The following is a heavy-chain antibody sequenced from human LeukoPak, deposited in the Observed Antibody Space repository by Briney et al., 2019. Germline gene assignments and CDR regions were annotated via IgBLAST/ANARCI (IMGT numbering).Heavy chain of an antibody. CDR1: GDSISNNY. CDR3: ARGDGYHAY. V-gene: IGHV4-59*01. J-gene: IGHJ4*02. D-gene: IGHD5-24*01. Sequence: SETLSLTCTVSGDSISNNYWTWIRQPPGNGLEWIGSIHYSGTANYNPSVESRVTMSVDTSKNQFSLNLRSVTAADTAVYYCARGDGYHAYWGQGTLVTVSS. CDR2: IHYSGTA.